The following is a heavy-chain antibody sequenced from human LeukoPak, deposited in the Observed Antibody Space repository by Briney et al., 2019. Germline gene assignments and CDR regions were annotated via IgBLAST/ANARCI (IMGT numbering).Heavy chain of an antibody. CDR2: ISWNSGSI. Sequence: SLRLSCAASGFTFDDYAMHWVRQAPGKGLEWVSGISWNSGSIGYADSVKGRFTISRDNAKNSLYLQMKSLRAEDMALYYCAKSKDWYYFDYWGQGTLVTVSS. CDR1: GFTFDDYA. CDR3: AKSKDWYYFDY. D-gene: IGHD2-21*01. J-gene: IGHJ4*02. V-gene: IGHV3-9*03.